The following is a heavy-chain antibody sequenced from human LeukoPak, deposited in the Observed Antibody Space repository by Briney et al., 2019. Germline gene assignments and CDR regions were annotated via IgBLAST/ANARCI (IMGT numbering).Heavy chain of an antibody. CDR2: IYSGGST. D-gene: IGHD6-13*01. J-gene: IGHJ4*02. CDR3: AKEDQQLAGNLDY. CDR1: GFTVSSTY. Sequence: GGSLRLSCAASGFTVSSTYMSWVRQAPGKGLEWVSVIYSGGSTYYADSVKGRFTISRDNSKNTLYLQMNSLRAEDAAVYYCAKEDQQLAGNLDYWGQGTLVTVSS. V-gene: IGHV3-53*01.